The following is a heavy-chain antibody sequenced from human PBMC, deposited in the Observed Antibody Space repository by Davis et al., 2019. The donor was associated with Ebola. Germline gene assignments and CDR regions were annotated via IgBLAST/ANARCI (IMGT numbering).Heavy chain of an antibody. V-gene: IGHV1-8*01. CDR1: GYTFTNYD. J-gene: IGHJ4*02. Sequence: AASVKVSCKTSGYTFTNYDINWVRQATGQGLEWMGWLNPNSGNTDSTHKFQGRLTMTKNISIGTAYMELSTLTSEDTAVYYCARSRFGGGNVRGFGDYWGQGTLVTVSS. CDR2: LNPNSGNT. CDR3: ARSRFGGGNVRGFGDY. D-gene: IGHD4-23*01.